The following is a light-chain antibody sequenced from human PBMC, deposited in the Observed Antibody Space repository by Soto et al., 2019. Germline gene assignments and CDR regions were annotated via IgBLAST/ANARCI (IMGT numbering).Light chain of an antibody. V-gene: IGKV1-39*01. Sequence: DIQMTQSPSSLSASVGDTVTITCRASQSISSYLNWYQQKPGKAPKLLIYAASSLQSGVPSRFSGSGSGTEFTLTISSLQPEDFATYYCQQYNSYWTFAQGTKVDIK. CDR2: AAS. CDR3: QQYNSYWT. J-gene: IGKJ1*01. CDR1: QSISSY.